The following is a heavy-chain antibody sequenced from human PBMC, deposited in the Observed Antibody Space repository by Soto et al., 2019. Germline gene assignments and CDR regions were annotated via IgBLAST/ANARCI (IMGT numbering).Heavy chain of an antibody. V-gene: IGHV3-30*18. CDR3: VKGIRNYWALDY. J-gene: IGHJ4*02. D-gene: IGHD1-7*01. CDR2: ISYDGSSK. Sequence: QVQLVESGGGVVQPGRSLRLSCAASGFTFSNYGMYWVRQAPGKGLEWVAFISYDGSSKFYADPMKGRHTISRDNSKNTLYLQMNSLRAEDAPVYYCVKGIRNYWALDYWGQGNLVTVSS. CDR1: GFTFSNYG.